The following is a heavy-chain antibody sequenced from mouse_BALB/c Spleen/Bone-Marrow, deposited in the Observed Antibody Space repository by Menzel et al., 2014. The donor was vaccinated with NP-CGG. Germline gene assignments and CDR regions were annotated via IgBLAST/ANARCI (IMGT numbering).Heavy chain of an antibody. V-gene: IGHV14-4*02. CDR2: IDPENGDT. J-gene: IGHJ1*01. Sequence: EVQLQQSGAELERSGASVKLSCTASGFNIKDYYMHWVKQRPEQGLEWIGWIDPENGDTEYAPKFQGKATMTADTSSNTAYLQLSSLTSEDTAVYYCNRYDWYFDVWGAGTTVTVSS. D-gene: IGHD2-14*01. CDR1: GFNIKDYY. CDR3: NRYDWYFDV.